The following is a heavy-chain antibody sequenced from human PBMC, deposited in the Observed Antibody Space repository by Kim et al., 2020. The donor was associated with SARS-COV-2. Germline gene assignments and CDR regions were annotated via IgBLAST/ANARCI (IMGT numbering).Heavy chain of an antibody. CDR1: GVTVSSNY. J-gene: IGHJ4*02. CDR3: AMNLAAPGVV. V-gene: IGHV3-66*01. Sequence: GGSLRLSCAASGVTVSSNYMSWLRQAPGKGLEWLSVIYSGDKTSYVESVKGRLTISRDNSKNTLYLHMSSLRVEDTAVYYCAMNLAAPGVVWGQGTLAT. D-gene: IGHD6-13*01. CDR2: IYSGDKT.